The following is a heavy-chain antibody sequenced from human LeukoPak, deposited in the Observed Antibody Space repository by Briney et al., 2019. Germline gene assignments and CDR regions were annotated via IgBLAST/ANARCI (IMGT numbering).Heavy chain of an antibody. V-gene: IGHV3-53*01. CDR2: IYSGGST. Sequence: GGSLRPSCAASGFTVSSNYMSWVRQAPGKGLEWVSVIYSGGSTYYADSVKGRFTISRDNSKNTQYLQINSLRADDTAVYYCAKSLPNPSYWGQGTLVTVSS. J-gene: IGHJ4*02. D-gene: IGHD1-14*01. CDR1: GFTVSSNY. CDR3: AKSLPNPSY.